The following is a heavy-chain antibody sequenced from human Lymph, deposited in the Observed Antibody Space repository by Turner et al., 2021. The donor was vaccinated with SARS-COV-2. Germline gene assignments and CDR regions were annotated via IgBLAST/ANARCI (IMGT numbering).Heavy chain of an antibody. CDR2: INPNSGGT. Sequence: QVQLVQSGAEGRNPGASVKVPRKASGYTFTGYYMHWVRQAPGQGLEWMGWINPNSGGTYYAQKFQGRVTMTRDTSISTAYMELSRLRSDDTAVYYCARDSSSGWQFDYWGQGTLVTVSS. V-gene: IGHV1-2*02. D-gene: IGHD6-19*01. CDR1: GYTFTGYY. J-gene: IGHJ4*02. CDR3: ARDSSSGWQFDY.